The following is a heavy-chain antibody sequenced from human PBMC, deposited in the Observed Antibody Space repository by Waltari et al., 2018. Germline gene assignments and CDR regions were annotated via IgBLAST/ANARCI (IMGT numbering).Heavy chain of an antibody. D-gene: IGHD2-8*01. J-gene: IGHJ4*02. V-gene: IGHV1-3*01. CDR3: ARAYCINGVCYSGYYFDY. Sequence: QVQLVQSGAEVTKPGASVKVPCKASGYTFTGYTIHWVRQAPGQGLEWMGWINADNGNTKYSQKFQGRVTITRDTSANTADMELSSLRSEDTAVYYCARAYCINGVCYSGYYFDYWGQGTLVTVSS. CDR1: GYTFTGYT. CDR2: INADNGNT.